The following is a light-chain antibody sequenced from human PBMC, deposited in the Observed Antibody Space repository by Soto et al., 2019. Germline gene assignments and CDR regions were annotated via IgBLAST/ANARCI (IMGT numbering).Light chain of an antibody. CDR2: DVN. J-gene: IGLJ2*01. Sequence: QSALTQPASVSGAPGQSITISCTGTSSDIGAYNFVSWYQQHPGKAPKLMLYDVNIRPSGVSNRFSGSKSGNTASLTISGLQAEDEADYYCTSWTTSPTMIFGGGTK. CDR1: SSDIGAYNF. V-gene: IGLV2-14*03. CDR3: TSWTTSPTMI.